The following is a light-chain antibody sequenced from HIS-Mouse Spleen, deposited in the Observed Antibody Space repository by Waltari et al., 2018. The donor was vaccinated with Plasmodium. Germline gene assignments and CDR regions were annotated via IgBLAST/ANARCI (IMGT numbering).Light chain of an antibody. CDR2: EGR. CDR3: CSYAGSSTYV. V-gene: IGLV2-23*01. CDR1: SSDVGSYNL. Sequence: QSALTQPASVSGSPGQSITISCTGTSSDVGSYNLVSWYQQHPGKAPKLMVYEGRKRPSGVSNLFSGAKSGNTASLTSSGLQAEDEADYYCCSYAGSSTYVFGTGTKVTVL. J-gene: IGLJ1*01.